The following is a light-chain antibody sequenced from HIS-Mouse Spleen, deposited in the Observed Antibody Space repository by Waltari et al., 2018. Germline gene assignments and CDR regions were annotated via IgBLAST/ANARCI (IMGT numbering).Light chain of an antibody. CDR2: AAS. V-gene: IGKV1-9*01. Sequence: IQLTPSPSLLSASVGVSVTIPCRASQGISSYLAWYQQKPGKAPKLLIYAASTLQRGVPSRFSGSGAGTEFNLTSSSLQPEDFATYCCQQLKSYPPTFGQGTKVEMK. J-gene: IGKJ1*01. CDR3: QQLKSYPPT. CDR1: QGISSY.